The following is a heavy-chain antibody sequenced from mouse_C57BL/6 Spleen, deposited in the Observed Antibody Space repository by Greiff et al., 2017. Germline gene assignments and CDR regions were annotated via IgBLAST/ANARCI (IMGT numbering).Heavy chain of an antibody. V-gene: IGHV15-2*01. D-gene: IGHD1-1*01. CDR1: DSEVFPIAY. J-gene: IGHJ1*03. CDR3: ARTFGYDGSRGDWYVDV. Sequence: QVQLQQSGSELRSPGSSVKLSCKDFDSEVFPIAYMSWVRQQPGHGFEWIGGILPSIGRTIYGEKYEDKATLDADTLSNTAYLELNSLTSEDSAFYYCARTFGYDGSRGDWYVDVWGTGTTVTVSS. CDR2: ILPSIGRT.